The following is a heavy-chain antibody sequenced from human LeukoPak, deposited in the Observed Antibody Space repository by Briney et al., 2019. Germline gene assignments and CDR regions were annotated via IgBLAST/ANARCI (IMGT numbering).Heavy chain of an antibody. Sequence: SETLSLTCAVYGGSFSGYYWSWIRQPPGKGLEWIGEINHSGSTNYNPSLKSRVTISVDTSKNQFSLKLSSVTAADTAVYYCASTFIAAAGPSGYWGQGTLVTVSS. CDR3: ASTFIAAAGPSGY. CDR2: INHSGST. V-gene: IGHV4-34*01. D-gene: IGHD6-13*01. CDR1: GGSFSGYY. J-gene: IGHJ4*02.